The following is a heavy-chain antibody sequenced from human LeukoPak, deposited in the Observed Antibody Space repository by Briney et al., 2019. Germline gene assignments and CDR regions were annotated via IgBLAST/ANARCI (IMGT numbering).Heavy chain of an antibody. CDR3: TRRRDSGSYLGFDY. CDR1: GFTVSSNY. V-gene: IGHV3-73*01. CDR2: IRSKANSYAT. D-gene: IGHD1-26*01. Sequence: PGGSLRLSCAASGFTVSSNYMSWVRQAPGKGLEWVGRIRSKANSYATAYAASVKGRFTNSRDDSKNTAYLQMNSLKTEDTAVYYCTRRRDSGSYLGFDYWGQGTLVTVSS. J-gene: IGHJ4*02.